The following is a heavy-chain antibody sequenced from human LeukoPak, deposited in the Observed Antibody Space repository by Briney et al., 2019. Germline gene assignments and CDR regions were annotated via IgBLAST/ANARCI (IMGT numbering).Heavy chain of an antibody. D-gene: IGHD6-19*01. CDR2: ISSGGSTI. J-gene: IGHJ4*02. CDR3: AREKLSSGWLQGGDFDY. V-gene: IGHV3-11*01. CDR1: GFTFSDYY. Sequence: PGGSLRLSCAASGFTFSDYYMSWIRQAPGKGLEWVSYISSGGSTIYYADSVKGRFTISRDNAKNSLYLQMNSLRAEDTAVYYCAREKLSSGWLQGGDFDYWGQGTLVTVSS.